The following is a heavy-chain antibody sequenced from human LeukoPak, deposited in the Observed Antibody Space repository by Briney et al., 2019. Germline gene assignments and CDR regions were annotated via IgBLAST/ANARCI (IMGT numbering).Heavy chain of an antibody. V-gene: IGHV1-18*01. Sequence: ASVKVSCKASGYTFTSYGISWVRQAPGQGLEWMGWISAYNGNTNYAQKLQGRVTMTTDTSTSTAYMELRSLRSDDTAVYYCARDPLPPGDDIVPTRFDYWGQGTLVTVSS. CDR2: ISAYNGNT. CDR1: GYTFTSYG. J-gene: IGHJ4*02. CDR3: ARDPLPPGDDIVPTRFDY. D-gene: IGHD5-12*01.